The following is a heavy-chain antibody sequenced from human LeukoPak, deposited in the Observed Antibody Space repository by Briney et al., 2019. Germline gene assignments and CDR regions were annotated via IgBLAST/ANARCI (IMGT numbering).Heavy chain of an antibody. CDR1: GYNFIDYY. V-gene: IGHV1-2*02. J-gene: IGHJ5*02. D-gene: IGHD3-10*01. CDR3: ARSYRQWFGGNWFDP. CDR2: INPNSGGT. Sequence: ASVKVSCKTSGYNFIDYYIHWVRQAPGQGLEWMGWINPNSGGTNYAQKFQGRVTMTRDTSISTAYMELSRLRSDDTAVYYCARSYRQWFGGNWFDPWGQGTLVTVSS.